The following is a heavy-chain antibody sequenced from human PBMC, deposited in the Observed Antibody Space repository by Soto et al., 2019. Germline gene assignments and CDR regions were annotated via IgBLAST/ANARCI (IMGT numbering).Heavy chain of an antibody. CDR3: ARLDIVVVVAAKTTDAFDI. J-gene: IGHJ3*02. D-gene: IGHD2-15*01. CDR2: TYYRRNT. Sequence: SETLSLTCSVSGGSIDSTDFYWVWVRQPPGEGLEWIGSTYYRRNTYYNSSLRSRVTLSVDTSKNQFSLRLSSVTAADTAVYYCARLDIVVVVAAKTTDAFDIWGQGTMVTVAS. CDR1: GGSIDSTDFY. V-gene: IGHV4-39*01.